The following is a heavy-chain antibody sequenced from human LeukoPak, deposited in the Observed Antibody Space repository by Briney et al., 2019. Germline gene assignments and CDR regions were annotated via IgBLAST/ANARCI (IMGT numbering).Heavy chain of an antibody. V-gene: IGHV3-30*03. CDR2: ISYDGHDK. J-gene: IGHJ4*02. D-gene: IGHD3-22*01. CDR3: ALKGGHYYHFDA. Sequence: GGSLRLSCAASGFTFTSYDMHWVRQAPGKGLEWVAVISYDGHDKYYADSVKGRFTVSRDNPRSTLYLQLNSPRAEDTATYYCALKGGHYYHFDAWGQGTLVTVSS. CDR1: GFTFTSYD.